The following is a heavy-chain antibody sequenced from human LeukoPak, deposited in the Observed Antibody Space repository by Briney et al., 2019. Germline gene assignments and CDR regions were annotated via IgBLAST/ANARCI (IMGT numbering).Heavy chain of an antibody. CDR2: IYNSGST. J-gene: IGHJ6*03. D-gene: IGHD4-11*01. V-gene: IGHV4-59*12. Sequence: SETLSLTCTVSGGSISSYYWSWIRQSPGKGLEWIGYIYNSGSTNYNPSLKSRVTISVDTAKNQFSLKLSSVTAADTAVYYCATNLATVTTLYYYYMDVWGKGTTVTVSS. CDR3: ATNLATVTTLYYYYMDV. CDR1: GGSISSYY.